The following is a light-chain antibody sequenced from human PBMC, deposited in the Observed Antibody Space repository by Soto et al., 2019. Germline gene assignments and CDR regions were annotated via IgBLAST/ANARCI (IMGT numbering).Light chain of an antibody. Sequence: EIVMTQSPGTLSVSPGERATLSCRASQSVSGNLAWYQQKPGQAPRLLIYGPSTRATGIPARFSGSGSGTEYTLTIRSLQSEDLAVYYCHQYNNWPRTLGQGTKVAVK. J-gene: IGKJ1*01. V-gene: IGKV3-15*01. CDR3: HQYNNWPRT. CDR2: GPS. CDR1: QSVSGN.